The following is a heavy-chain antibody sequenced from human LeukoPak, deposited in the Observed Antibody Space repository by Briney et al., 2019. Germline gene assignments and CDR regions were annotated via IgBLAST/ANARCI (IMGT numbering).Heavy chain of an antibody. CDR2: ISGSGGST. Sequence: GGSLRLSCAASGFTFDDYAMHWVRQAPGKGLEWVSAISGSGGSTYYADSVKGRFTISRDNSKNTLYLQMNSLRAEDTAVYYCAKLDHYYDSSGYFDYWGQGTLVTVSS. J-gene: IGHJ4*02. V-gene: IGHV3-23*01. D-gene: IGHD3-22*01. CDR1: GFTFDDYA. CDR3: AKLDHYYDSSGYFDY.